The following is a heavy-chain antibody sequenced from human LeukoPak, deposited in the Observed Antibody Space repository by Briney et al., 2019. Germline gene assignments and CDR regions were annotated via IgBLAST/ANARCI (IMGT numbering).Heavy chain of an antibody. Sequence: GGALRLSCAASVFTFSSYWRHWVRQAPGKGLVGVSRINRDCSSTNYADSLNGRFTISSDNDKNTLYLQMKSLRAEDTAVYYCARTDSSGYYYFNHDAFDIWGQGTMVTVSS. J-gene: IGHJ3*02. D-gene: IGHD3-22*01. CDR1: VFTFSSYW. CDR3: ARTDSSGYYYFNHDAFDI. CDR2: INRDCSST. V-gene: IGHV3-74*01.